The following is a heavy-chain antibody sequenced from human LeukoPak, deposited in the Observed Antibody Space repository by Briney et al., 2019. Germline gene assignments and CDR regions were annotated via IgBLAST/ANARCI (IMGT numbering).Heavy chain of an antibody. Sequence: GGSLRLSCTTSGISFGDYAMTWVRQAPGKGLEWVGFIRSKAYGATIEYAASVKGRFTISRDDSKSIAYLQMNSLKTEDTAVYYCPRGRSYFEYWGQGTLVTVSS. V-gene: IGHV3-49*04. J-gene: IGHJ4*02. CDR2: IRSKAYGATI. CDR1: GISFGDYA. CDR3: PRGRSYFEY.